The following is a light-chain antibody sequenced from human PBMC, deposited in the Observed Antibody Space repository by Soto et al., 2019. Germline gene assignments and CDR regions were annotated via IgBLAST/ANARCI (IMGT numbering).Light chain of an antibody. Sequence: EIVLTQSPGTLSLSPGERATLSCRASQSVSSSYLAWYQQKPDQAPRLLIYGASSRATGIPDRFSGSGSGTDFTLTISRLEPEDFAVYYCQQRSNWPLGTFGQGTKVDIK. CDR3: QQRSNWPLGT. CDR2: GAS. J-gene: IGKJ1*01. CDR1: QSVSSSY. V-gene: IGKV3D-20*02.